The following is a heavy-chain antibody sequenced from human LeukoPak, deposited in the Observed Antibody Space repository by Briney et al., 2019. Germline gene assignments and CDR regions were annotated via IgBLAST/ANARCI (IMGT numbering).Heavy chain of an antibody. CDR3: ARAYYYDSSGYTASFQH. V-gene: IGHV3-48*01. CDR1: GFPFSHYT. CDR2: ISSSSSTI. D-gene: IGHD3-22*01. J-gene: IGHJ1*01. Sequence: GGSLRLSCPASGFPFSHYTMNWVRQAPGKGLEWVSYISSSSSTIYYADSVKGRFTISRDNAKNSLYLQMNSLRAEDTAVYYCARAYYYDSSGYTASFQHWGQGTLVTVSS.